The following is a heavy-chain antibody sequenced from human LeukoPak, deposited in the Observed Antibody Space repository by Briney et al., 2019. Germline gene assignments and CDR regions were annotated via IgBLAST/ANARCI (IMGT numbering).Heavy chain of an antibody. CDR2: INHSGST. CDR1: GGSFSGYY. CDR3: ARGPVVVPAAMRVRWFDP. J-gene: IGHJ5*02. Sequence: PSETLSLTCAVYGGSFSGYYWSWIRQPPGKGLEWIGEINHSGSTNYNPSLKSRVTISVDTSKNQFSLKLSSVTAADTAVYYCARGPVVVPAAMRVRWFDPWGQGTLVTASS. D-gene: IGHD2-2*01. V-gene: IGHV4-34*01.